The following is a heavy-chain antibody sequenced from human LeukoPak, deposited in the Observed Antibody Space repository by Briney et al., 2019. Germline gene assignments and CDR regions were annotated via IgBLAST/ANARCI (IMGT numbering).Heavy chain of an antibody. D-gene: IGHD5-18*01. CDR1: GGSISSYY. J-gene: IGHJ4*02. CDR3: ARGYSGYYFDY. V-gene: IGHV4-4*07. Sequence: SETLSLTCTVSGGSISSYYWGWIRQPAGKGLEWIGRIYTSGSTNYNPSLKSRVTISVDKSKNQFSLNLSSVTAADTAVYYCARGYSGYYFDYWGQGTLVTVSS. CDR2: IYTSGST.